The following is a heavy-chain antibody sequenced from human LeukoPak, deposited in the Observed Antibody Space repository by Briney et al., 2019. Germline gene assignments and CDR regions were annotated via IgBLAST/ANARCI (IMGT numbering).Heavy chain of an antibody. CDR2: IYSGGNT. J-gene: IGHJ4*02. D-gene: IGHD3-10*01. V-gene: IGHV3-66*01. Sequence: GGSLRLSCAASGFTVSSNYMTWVRQAPGKGLEWVSVIYSGGNTYYADSVKGRFTISRDTSKNTLYLQMNSLRAEDTAVYSCARVYGSGNYYNPYFENWGQGTLVTVSS. CDR3: ARVYGSGNYYNPYFEN. CDR1: GFTVSSNY.